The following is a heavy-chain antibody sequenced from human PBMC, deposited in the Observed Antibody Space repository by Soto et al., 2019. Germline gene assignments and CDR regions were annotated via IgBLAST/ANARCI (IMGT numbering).Heavy chain of an antibody. CDR1: GFSLSTSGVG. D-gene: IGHD6-13*01. CDR3: AHRLQEGRAAAGPVLWFDP. Sequence: QITLKESGPTLVKPTQTLTLTCTFSGFSLSTSGVGVGWIRQPPGKALEWLALIYWNDDKRYSPSLKSRLTITKDTSKNQVVLTMTNMDPVDTATYYCAHRLQEGRAAAGPVLWFDPWGQGTLVTVSS. V-gene: IGHV2-5*01. CDR2: IYWNDDK. J-gene: IGHJ5*02.